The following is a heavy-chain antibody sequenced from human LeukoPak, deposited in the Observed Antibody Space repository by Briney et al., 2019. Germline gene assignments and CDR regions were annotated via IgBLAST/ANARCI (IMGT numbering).Heavy chain of an antibody. CDR3: ARDRGGAYTFDD. CDR1: GGSFSGYY. J-gene: IGHJ4*02. CDR2: INHSGST. D-gene: IGHD2-21*01. V-gene: IGHV4-34*01. Sequence: SETLSLTCAVYGGSFSGYYWSWIRQPPGKGLEWIGEINHSGSTNYNPSLKSRVTISVDTSNNQFSLNLSSVTAADTAIYYCARDRGGAYTFDDWGQGTLVTVSS.